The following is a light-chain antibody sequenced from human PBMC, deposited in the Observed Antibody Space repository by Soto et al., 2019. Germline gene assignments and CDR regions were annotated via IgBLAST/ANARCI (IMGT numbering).Light chain of an antibody. V-gene: IGLV2-14*02. CDR1: NSDIGSYIL. CDR3: CSYTSSSTLV. J-gene: IGLJ3*02. Sequence: QSALTQPASVSGSPGQSITVSCTGTNSDIGSYILVSWYQQHPGNAPKLLIYEGTKRPSGVSHRFSGSKSGKTASLTISGLQAEDEADYYCCSYTSSSTLVFGGGTKLTVL. CDR2: EGT.